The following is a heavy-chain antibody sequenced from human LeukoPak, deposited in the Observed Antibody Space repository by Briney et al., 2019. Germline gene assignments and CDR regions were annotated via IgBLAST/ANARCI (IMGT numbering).Heavy chain of an antibody. D-gene: IGHD2-2*01. J-gene: IGHJ4*02. CDR2: IYYSGSY. V-gene: IGHV4-39*01. CDR1: GGSISSSSYY. Sequence: SETLSLTCTVSGGSISSSSYYWGWIRHPPGKGREWIDSIYYSGSYYYNSSLKSRVTISVDTSKTQFYLKMSSVTDADADVYYCERRRYQMPSPFDYWGQGTLVTVSS. CDR3: ERRRYQMPSPFDY.